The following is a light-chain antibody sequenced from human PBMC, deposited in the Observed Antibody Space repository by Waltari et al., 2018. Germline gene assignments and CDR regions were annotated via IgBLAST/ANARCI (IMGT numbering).Light chain of an antibody. J-gene: IGKJ4*01. CDR3: QQYYSTPT. Sequence: DIVMTQSPDSLAASLGERATTNCKSRQSVLYSSNNKNYLAWYQQKPGQPPKLLIYWASTRESGVPDRFSGSGSGTDFTLTISSLQAEDVAVYYCQQYYSTPTFGGGTKVEIK. CDR1: QSVLYSSNNKNY. V-gene: IGKV4-1*01. CDR2: WAS.